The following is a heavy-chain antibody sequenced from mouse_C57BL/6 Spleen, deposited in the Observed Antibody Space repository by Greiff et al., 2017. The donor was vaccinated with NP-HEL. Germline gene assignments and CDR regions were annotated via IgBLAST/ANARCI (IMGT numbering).Heavy chain of an antibody. CDR1: GYTFTSYW. CDR2: IHPNSGST. V-gene: IGHV1-64*01. CDR3: ARNRDYAIDY. Sequence: QVQLQQPGAVLVKPGASVLLSCKASGYTFTSYWMHWVKQRPGQGLEWIGMIHPNSGSTNYNVKFKSKSTLTVDNYSSTAYMQLSSLTSADSAVEFWARNRDYAIDYWGQGSAVTVSS. J-gene: IGHJ4*01.